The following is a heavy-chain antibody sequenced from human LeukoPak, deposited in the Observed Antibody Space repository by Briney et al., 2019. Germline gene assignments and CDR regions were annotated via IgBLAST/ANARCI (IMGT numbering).Heavy chain of an antibody. J-gene: IGHJ4*02. CDR2: ISSSGSTI. CDR1: GFTFSSYE. D-gene: IGHD3-9*01. CDR3: AREGSDYYDILTGLDY. V-gene: IGHV3-48*03. Sequence: GSLRLSCAASGFTFSSYEMNWVRQAPGKGLEWVSYISSSGSTIYYADSVKGRFTISRDNAKNSLYLQMNSLRAEDTAVYYCAREGSDYYDILTGLDYWGQGTLVTVSS.